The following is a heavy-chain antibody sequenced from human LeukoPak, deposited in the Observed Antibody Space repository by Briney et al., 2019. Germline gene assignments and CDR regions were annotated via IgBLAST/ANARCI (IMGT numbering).Heavy chain of an antibody. J-gene: IGHJ4*02. CDR1: GGSISNDN. CDR3: AKCIRGYSYGYVDY. CDR2: INNSGGRT. D-gene: IGHD5-18*01. V-gene: IGHV3-23*01. Sequence: ETLSLTCAVSGGSISNDNWWSWVRQAPGKGLEWVSAINNSGGRTYYADSVKGRFTISRDNSKNTLYLQMNSLRAEDTAVYYCAKCIRGYSYGYVDYWGQGTLVTVSS.